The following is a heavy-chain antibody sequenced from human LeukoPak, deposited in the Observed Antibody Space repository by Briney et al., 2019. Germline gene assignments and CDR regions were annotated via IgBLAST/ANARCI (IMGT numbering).Heavy chain of an antibody. J-gene: IGHJ4*02. Sequence: PGGSLRLSCAASGFTFSSYAMHWVRQAPGKGLEWVAVISYDGSNKYYADSVKGRFTISRDNSKNTLYLQMNSLRAEDTAVYYCARDGKAYYYDSSGYYFGYWGQGTLVTVFS. CDR1: GFTFSSYA. V-gene: IGHV3-30-3*01. CDR2: ISYDGSNK. CDR3: ARDGKAYYYDSSGYYFGY. D-gene: IGHD3-22*01.